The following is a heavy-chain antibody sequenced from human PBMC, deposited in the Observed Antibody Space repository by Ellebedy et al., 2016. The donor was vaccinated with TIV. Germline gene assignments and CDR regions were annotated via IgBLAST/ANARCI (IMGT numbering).Heavy chain of an antibody. D-gene: IGHD6-19*01. CDR3: AAVVAGTRLPGH. CDR1: GFTFSSYA. CDR2: ITGGGTGT. J-gene: IGHJ4*02. Sequence: PGGSLRLSCAASGFTFSSYAMSWVRQAPGKGLEWVSSITGGGTGTYYADSVKGRFTMSRDNSKNMVYLQINSLRAEDTAVYHCAAVVAGTRLPGHWGQGTLVTVSS. V-gene: IGHV3-23*01.